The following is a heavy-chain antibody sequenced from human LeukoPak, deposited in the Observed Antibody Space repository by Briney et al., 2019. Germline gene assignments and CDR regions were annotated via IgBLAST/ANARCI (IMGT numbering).Heavy chain of an antibody. V-gene: IGHV3-30-3*01. CDR3: ARRGGYSYGYYYYYYMDV. D-gene: IGHD5-18*01. J-gene: IGHJ6*03. Sequence: GRSLRLSCAASGFTFSSYAMHWVRQAPGKGLEWVAVISYDGSNKYYADSVKGRFTISRDNSKNTLYLQMNSLRAEDTAVYYCARRGGYSYGYYYYYYMDVWGKGTTVTVSS. CDR2: ISYDGSNK. CDR1: GFTFSSYA.